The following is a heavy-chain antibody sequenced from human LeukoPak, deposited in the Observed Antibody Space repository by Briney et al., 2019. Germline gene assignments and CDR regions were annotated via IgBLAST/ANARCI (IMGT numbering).Heavy chain of an antibody. CDR2: ISGDGVST. D-gene: IGHD2-2*01. CDR3: AREPGKFDY. Sequence: GGSLRLSCAASGFTFSSYTMHWVRQAPGKGLEWVSLISGDGVSTFYADSVKGRFSISRDNSKNSLSLEMNSLRTEDTAMYYCAREPGKFDYWGQGTLVAVSS. J-gene: IGHJ4*02. CDR1: GFTFSSYT. V-gene: IGHV3-43*02.